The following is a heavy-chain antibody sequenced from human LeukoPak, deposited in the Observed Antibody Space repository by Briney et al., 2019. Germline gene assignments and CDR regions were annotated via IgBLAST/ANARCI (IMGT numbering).Heavy chain of an antibody. Sequence: QPGGSLRLSCAASGFTFSSYEMNWVRQAPGKGLGWVSYISSSGSTIYYADSVKGRFTISRDNAKNSLYLQMNSLRAEDTAVYYCARAHPYCSGGSCYNQNRYYYYYYMDVWGKGTTVTVSS. CDR2: ISSSGSTI. J-gene: IGHJ6*03. CDR1: GFTFSSYE. D-gene: IGHD2-15*01. V-gene: IGHV3-48*03. CDR3: ARAHPYCSGGSCYNQNRYYYYYYMDV.